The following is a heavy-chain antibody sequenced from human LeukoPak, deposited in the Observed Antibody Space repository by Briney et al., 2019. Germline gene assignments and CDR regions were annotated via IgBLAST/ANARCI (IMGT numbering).Heavy chain of an antibody. CDR2: ISIYNGNT. CDR3: ARDPTEDFWSGFYSYFDF. CDR1: GYTFTTYG. V-gene: IGHV1-18*01. D-gene: IGHD3-3*01. Sequence: ASVKVSCKASGYTFTTYGLSWVRQAPGQGLEWMGWISIYNGNTNYAQKFQGRVTMTTDTSTSTAYMELRSLRSDDTAVYYCARDPTEDFWSGFYSYFDFWGQGTLVTVSS. J-gene: IGHJ4*02.